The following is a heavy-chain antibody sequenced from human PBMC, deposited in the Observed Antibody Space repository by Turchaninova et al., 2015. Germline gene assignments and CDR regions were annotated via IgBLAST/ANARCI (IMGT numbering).Heavy chain of an antibody. CDR1: GLTFDDYG. Sequence: EVQLVESGGGVIWPGGSLRLSCAASGLTFDDYGMSWVRQAQGKGPGWVSGITWNWGVTXXADXXXGRXXISRXNAKNXXYLXXXNLRAEDXXXYYCARRRYXFKFXXWCQGTLVTXSS. V-gene: IGHV3-20*04. CDR2: ITWNWGVT. J-gene: IGHJ4*02. D-gene: IGHD2-15*01. CDR3: ARRRYXFKFXX.